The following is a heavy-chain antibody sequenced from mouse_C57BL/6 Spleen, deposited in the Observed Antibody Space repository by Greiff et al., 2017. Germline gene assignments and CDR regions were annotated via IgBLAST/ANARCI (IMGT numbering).Heavy chain of an antibody. Sequence: VQLQQPGAELVRPGSSVKLSCKASGYTFTSYWLHWVKQRPIPGLEWIGNIDPSDSETHYNQKFKDKATLTVDKSSSTAYMQLSSLTSEDSAVYYGARSAATTVGEGYFDVWGTGTTVTVSS. D-gene: IGHD1-1*01. CDR3: ARSAATTVGEGYFDV. CDR2: IDPSDSET. J-gene: IGHJ1*03. CDR1: GYTFTSYW. V-gene: IGHV1-52*01.